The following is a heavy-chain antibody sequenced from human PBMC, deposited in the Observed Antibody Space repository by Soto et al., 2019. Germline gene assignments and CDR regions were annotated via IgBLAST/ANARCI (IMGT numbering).Heavy chain of an antibody. V-gene: IGHV4-39*01. D-gene: IGHD1-20*01. CDR1: GGSVSSGNYF. CDR2: IYYNGDT. J-gene: IGHJ3*01. Sequence: QLQLQESGPGLVKPAETLSLKCAVSGGSVSSGNYFWGWIRQPPGKGLEWIGNIYYNGDTYYSPSLKIRVTMSVDTAQNQFSLRLTSVTAAYTAVYYRGRRLIDNWNQWHAFDCWGQGTLVTVSS. CDR3: GRRLIDNWNQWHAFDC.